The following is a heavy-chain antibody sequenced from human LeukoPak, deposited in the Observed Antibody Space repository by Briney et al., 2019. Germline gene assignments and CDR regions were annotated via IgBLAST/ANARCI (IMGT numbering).Heavy chain of an antibody. CDR2: IYYSGGT. D-gene: IGHD3-22*01. Sequence: SETLSLTCTVSGGSISSSSYYWGWIRQPPGKGLEWIGSIYYSGGTYYNPSLKSRVTISVDTSKNQFSLKLSSVTAADTAVYYCARHGLLGGGYYYFDYWGQGTLVTVSS. CDR3: ARHGLLGGGYYYFDY. J-gene: IGHJ4*02. V-gene: IGHV4-39*01. CDR1: GGSISSSSYY.